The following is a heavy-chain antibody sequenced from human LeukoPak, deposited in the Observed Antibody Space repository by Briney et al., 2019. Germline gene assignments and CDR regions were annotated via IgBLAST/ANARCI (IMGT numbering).Heavy chain of an antibody. CDR2: INTNTGNP. V-gene: IGHV7-4-1*02. CDR3: ARGCHYDILTASDAFDI. J-gene: IGHJ3*02. Sequence: ASVKVSCKASGYTFTSYAMNWVRQAPGQGLEWMGWINTNTGNPTYAQGFTGRFVFSLDTSVSTAYLQISSLKAEDTAVYYCARGCHYDILTASDAFDIWGQGTMVTVSS. D-gene: IGHD3-9*01. CDR1: GYTFTSYA.